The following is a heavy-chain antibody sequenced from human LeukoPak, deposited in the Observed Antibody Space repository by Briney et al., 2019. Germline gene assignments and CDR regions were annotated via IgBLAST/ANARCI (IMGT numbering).Heavy chain of an antibody. J-gene: IGHJ4*02. CDR3: SRSQFDY. CDR1: GFPFSSYW. V-gene: IGHV3-74*03. CDR2: ISGDGTIK. Sequence: GGSLRLSCEPSGFPFSSYWMLCVRQAPGKRLLWVSRISGDGTIKTYADFVRGGFTTSRDNAKNILYLQMNSLKVEDTVTYFCSRSQFDYWGQGVLVTV.